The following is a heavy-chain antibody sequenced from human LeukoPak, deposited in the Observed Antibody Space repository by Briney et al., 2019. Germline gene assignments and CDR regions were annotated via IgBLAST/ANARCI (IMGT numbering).Heavy chain of an antibody. J-gene: IGHJ4*02. CDR2: INPNSGGT. Sequence: GASVKVSCKASGYTFTSYYMHWVRQAPGQGLEWMGWINPNSGGTNYAQKFQGRVTMTRDTSISTAYMELSRLRSDGTAVYYCARSAAPRGYYDSSGYPDYWGQGTLVTVSS. V-gene: IGHV1-2*02. CDR1: GYTFTSYY. D-gene: IGHD3-22*01. CDR3: ARSAAPRGYYDSSGYPDY.